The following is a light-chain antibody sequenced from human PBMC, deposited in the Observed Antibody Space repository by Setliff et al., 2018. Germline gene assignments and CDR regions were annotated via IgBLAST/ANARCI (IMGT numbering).Light chain of an antibody. CDR1: GTYNY. J-gene: IGLJ1*01. Sequence: LAQPASVSGSPGQSITISCTGTGTYNYVSWYQQHPGKAPQLIIYDVTNRPSGVSNRFSASKSGNTASLTISGPQPEDDAGYYCSSYTSNSTYVFGTGTKVTVL. CDR3: SSYTSNSTYV. CDR2: DVT. V-gene: IGLV2-14*03.